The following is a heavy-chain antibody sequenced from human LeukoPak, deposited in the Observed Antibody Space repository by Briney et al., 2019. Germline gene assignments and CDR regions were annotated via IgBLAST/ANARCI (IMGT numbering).Heavy chain of an antibody. Sequence: GGSLRLSCEVSGFTFSDYNMNWVRQAPGKGLEWVANIKQDGSEKYYVDSVKGRFTISRDNAKNSLYLQMNSLRAEDTAVYYCAKWRRGGWSLDYWGQGTLVTVSS. CDR3: AKWRRGGWSLDY. CDR1: GFTFSDYN. D-gene: IGHD6-19*01. J-gene: IGHJ4*02. V-gene: IGHV3-7*03. CDR2: IKQDGSEK.